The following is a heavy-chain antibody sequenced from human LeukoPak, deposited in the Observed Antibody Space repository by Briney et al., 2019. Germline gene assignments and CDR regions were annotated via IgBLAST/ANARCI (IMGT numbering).Heavy chain of an antibody. CDR1: GGSISSYY. CDR3: ARAIAARPPHWFDP. V-gene: IGHV4-59*01. J-gene: IGHJ5*02. D-gene: IGHD6-6*01. Sequence: PSETLSLTCTVSGGSISSYYWSWIRQPPGKGLEWIGYIYYSGSTNYNPSLKSRVTISVDTSKNQFSLKLSSVTAADTAVYYCARAIAARPPHWFDPWGQGTLVTVSS. CDR2: IYYSGST.